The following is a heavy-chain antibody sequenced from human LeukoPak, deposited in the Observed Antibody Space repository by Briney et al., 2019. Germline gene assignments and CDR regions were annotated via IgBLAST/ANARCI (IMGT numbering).Heavy chain of an antibody. CDR2: INHSGST. Sequence: SETLSLTCAVYGGSFSGYYWSWIRQPPGKGLEWIGEINHSGSTNYNPSLKSRVTISVDTSKNQFSLKLSSVTAADTAVYYCARGVRVSSGSSWNYYYYYMDVWGKGTTVTVSS. V-gene: IGHV4-34*01. D-gene: IGHD6-13*01. CDR1: GGSFSGYY. J-gene: IGHJ6*03. CDR3: ARGVRVSSGSSWNYYYYYMDV.